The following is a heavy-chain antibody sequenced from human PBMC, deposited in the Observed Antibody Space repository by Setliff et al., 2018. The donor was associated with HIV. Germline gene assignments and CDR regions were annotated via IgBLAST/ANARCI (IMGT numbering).Heavy chain of an antibody. D-gene: IGHD3-16*01. J-gene: IGHJ4*02. Sequence: PGGSLRLSCAASGFTFSSYWMSWVRQAPGKGLEWVANIKQDGSEKYYVDSVKGRFTISRDNAKNSLYLQMNSLRAEDTAVYFCAKVPTWGSADYWGQGTLVTVSS. CDR3: AKVPTWGSADY. V-gene: IGHV3-7*03. CDR1: GFTFSSYW. CDR2: IKQDGSEK.